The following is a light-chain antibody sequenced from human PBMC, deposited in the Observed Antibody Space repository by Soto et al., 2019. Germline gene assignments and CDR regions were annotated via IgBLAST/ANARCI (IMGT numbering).Light chain of an antibody. J-gene: IGKJ1*01. CDR1: QSISSW. V-gene: IGKV1-5*03. CDR3: QQYDDDWT. Sequence: DIQMTQSPSTLSASVGDRVPITCRASQSISSWLAWYQQKPGTAPNLLIYKASTLQSGVPSRFSVSGSGTVFTLTISSLQPDDAATYYCQQYDDDWTFGQGAKVEIK. CDR2: KAS.